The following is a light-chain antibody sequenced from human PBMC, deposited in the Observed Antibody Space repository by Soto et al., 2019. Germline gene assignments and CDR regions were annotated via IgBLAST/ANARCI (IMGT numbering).Light chain of an antibody. Sequence: QSSLTQPPSASGSPGQSVTIPCTGTSSDVGGYNSVSWYQQHPGKVPKLMIYEVSKRPSGVPDRFSGSKSGNTASLTVSGLPDDDEADYYCSSYAGRNNLVFGGGTKLTVL. J-gene: IGLJ2*01. CDR3: SSYAGRNNLV. CDR2: EVS. V-gene: IGLV2-8*01. CDR1: SSDVGGYNS.